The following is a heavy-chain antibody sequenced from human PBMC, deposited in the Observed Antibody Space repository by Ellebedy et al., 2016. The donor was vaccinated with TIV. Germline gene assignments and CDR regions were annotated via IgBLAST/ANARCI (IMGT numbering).Heavy chain of an antibody. CDR2: ISSSSSTI. Sequence: GESLKISCAASGFTFSSYSMNWVRQAPGKGLEWVSYISSSSSTIYYADSVKGRFTISRDNAKNSLYLQMNSLRDEDTAVYYCARERDYCTDGVCYTIYGMDVWGQGTTVTVSS. V-gene: IGHV3-48*02. D-gene: IGHD2-8*01. CDR1: GFTFSSYS. CDR3: ARERDYCTDGVCYTIYGMDV. J-gene: IGHJ6*02.